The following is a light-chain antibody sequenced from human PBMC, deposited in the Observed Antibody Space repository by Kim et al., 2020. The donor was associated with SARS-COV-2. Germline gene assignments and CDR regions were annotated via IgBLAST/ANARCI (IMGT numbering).Light chain of an antibody. J-gene: IGLJ3*02. V-gene: IGLV1-44*01. Sequence: QSVLTQSPSASGIPGQRVTISCSGSNSNIGSKTVHWYQQLPGTAPKLLIYTDNLRPSGVPERFSGSKSGISASLAISGLQSEDEADYYCASWDDSLNGRVFGGGTQLTVL. CDR3: ASWDDSLNGRV. CDR2: TDN. CDR1: NSNIGSKT.